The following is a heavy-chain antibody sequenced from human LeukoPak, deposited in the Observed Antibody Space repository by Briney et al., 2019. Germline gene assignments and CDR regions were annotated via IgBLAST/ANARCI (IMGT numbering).Heavy chain of an antibody. J-gene: IGHJ3*02. D-gene: IGHD2-2*01. CDR1: GGSFSGYY. V-gene: IGHV4-34*01. Sequence: SETLSLTCAVYGGSFSGYYWSWIRQPPGKGLEWIGEINHSGSTNYNPSLKSRVTISVDTSKSQFSLKLSSVTAADTAVYYCARTEYQLLSAFDIWGQGTMVTVSS. CDR3: ARTEYQLLSAFDI. CDR2: INHSGST.